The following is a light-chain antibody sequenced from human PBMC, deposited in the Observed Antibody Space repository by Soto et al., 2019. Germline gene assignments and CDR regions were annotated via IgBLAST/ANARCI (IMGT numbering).Light chain of an antibody. CDR2: AAS. J-gene: IGKJ1*01. CDR3: QQSYSTPRT. V-gene: IGKV1-39*01. CDR1: QSISSY. Sequence: DIQMTQSPSSLSASVGDRVTITYRASQSISSYLNWYQQKPGKAPKLLIYAASSLQSGVPSRFSGSGSGTDFTLTISSLQPEDFATYYCQQSYSTPRTLGQGTKVDSK.